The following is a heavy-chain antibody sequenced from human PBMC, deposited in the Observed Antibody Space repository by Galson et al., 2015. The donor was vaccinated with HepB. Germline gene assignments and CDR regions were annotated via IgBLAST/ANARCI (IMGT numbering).Heavy chain of an antibody. CDR3: TRGILASGDDH. CDR2: TFYRSKWYH. V-gene: IGHV6-1*01. J-gene: IGHJ5*02. D-gene: IGHD6-13*01. Sequence: CAISGDSVSNNSTAWNWIRQSPSRGLEWLGKTFYRSKWYHESAVSVRSRITFYPDTSKNQLSLQLKSVTPEDTAVYYCTRGILASGDDHWSQGTLVTVSS. CDR1: GDSVSNNSTA.